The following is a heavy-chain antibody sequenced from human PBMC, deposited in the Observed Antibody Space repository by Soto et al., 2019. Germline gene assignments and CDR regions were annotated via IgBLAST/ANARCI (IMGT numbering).Heavy chain of an antibody. V-gene: IGHV1-69*01. CDR3: ARGSYNWNYYYYYGMDV. D-gene: IGHD1-20*01. CDR2: IIPILGTA. Sequence: SVKASCKASGGTFSNYAISWVRQAPGQGLEWMGGIIPILGTANYAQKFQGRVTITADESTSTAYMELSSLRSEDTAVYYCARGSYNWNYYYYYGMDVWGQGTTVTVSS. J-gene: IGHJ6*02. CDR1: GGTFSNYA.